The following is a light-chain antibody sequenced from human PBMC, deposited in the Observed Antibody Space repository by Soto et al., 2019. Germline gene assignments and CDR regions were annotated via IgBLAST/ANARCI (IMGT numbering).Light chain of an antibody. J-gene: IGLJ1*01. CDR1: RSNIGAHYP. Sequence: QSVLTQPPSVSGAQGQRVTISCTGSRSNIGAHYPVHWYLHLPGRAPKVLIYSNSNRPSGVPDRFSGSKSGTSASLAITGLQADDEADYYCQSYDSTLSGYVFGTGTKVTVL. CDR2: SNS. V-gene: IGLV1-40*01. CDR3: QSYDSTLSGYV.